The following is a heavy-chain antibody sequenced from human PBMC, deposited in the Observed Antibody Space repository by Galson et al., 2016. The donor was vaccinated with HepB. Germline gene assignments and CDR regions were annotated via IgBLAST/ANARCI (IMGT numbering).Heavy chain of an antibody. CDR1: GFSLTASGVG. V-gene: IGHV2-5*02. D-gene: IGHD6-6*01. Sequence: PALVKPPQTLTLTCSFSGFSLTASGVGVGWIRQPPGKALEWLALIYWDDDKRYSPSLKSRLTLTKDTSKNQVVLTMTNVDPVDTATYYCAHKKGAARRVRGFDFWGQGTLVTVSS. CDR3: AHKKGAARRVRGFDF. CDR2: IYWDDDK. J-gene: IGHJ4*02.